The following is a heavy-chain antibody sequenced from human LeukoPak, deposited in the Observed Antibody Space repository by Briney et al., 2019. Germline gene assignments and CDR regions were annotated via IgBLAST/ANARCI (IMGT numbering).Heavy chain of an antibody. CDR2: IWYDGSNK. V-gene: IGHV3-33*06. CDR3: AKDYDSSGYYDY. Sequence: GGSLRLSCAASGFTFSSYGMHWVRQAPGKGLEWVAVIWYDGSNKYYADSVKGRFTISRDNSKNTLYLQMHSLRAEDTAVYYCAKDYDSSGYYDYWGQGTLVTVSS. D-gene: IGHD3-22*01. J-gene: IGHJ4*02. CDR1: GFTFSSYG.